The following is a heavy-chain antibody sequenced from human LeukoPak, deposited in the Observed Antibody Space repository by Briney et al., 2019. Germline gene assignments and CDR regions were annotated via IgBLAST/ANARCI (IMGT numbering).Heavy chain of an antibody. CDR2: INGDGSTT. D-gene: IGHD3-16*02. J-gene: IGHJ4*02. V-gene: IGHV3-74*01. CDR3: AGDYSYSYVQ. Sequence: GGSLRLSCAASGFTFRSYWMHWVRQAPGTGLVWVSHINGDGSTTTYADSVKGRFTISRDTAKNTLYLRMNSLRPEDTAVYYCAGDYSYSYVQWGEGTLVTVSS. CDR1: GFTFRSYW.